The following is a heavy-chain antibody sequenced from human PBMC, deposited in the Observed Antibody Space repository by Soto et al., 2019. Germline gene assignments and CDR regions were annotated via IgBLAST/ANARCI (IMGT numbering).Heavy chain of an antibody. J-gene: IGHJ4*02. D-gene: IGHD2-21*02. CDR1: GGSISSYY. Sequence: SETLSLTCTVSGGSISSYYWSWIRQPPGKGLEWIGYIYYSGSTNYNPSLKSRVTISVDTSKNQFSLKLSSVTAADTAVYYCARAYCGGDCYFPDYWGQGTLVTVS. CDR2: IYYSGST. CDR3: ARAYCGGDCYFPDY. V-gene: IGHV4-59*01.